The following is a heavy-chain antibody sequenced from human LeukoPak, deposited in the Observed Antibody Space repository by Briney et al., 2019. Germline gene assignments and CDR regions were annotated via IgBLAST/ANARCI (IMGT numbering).Heavy chain of an antibody. CDR2: IYPGDSDT. CDR1: GYSFTSYW. D-gene: IGHD3-16*02. V-gene: IGHV5-51*01. CDR3: ARVQTTYDYVWGSYRYFPVYFDY. J-gene: IGHJ4*02. Sequence: GESLEISCKGSGYSFTSYWIGWVRQMPGKGLEWMGIIYPGDSDTRYSPSFQGQVTISADKSISTAYLQWSSLKASDTAMYYCARVQTTYDYVWGSYRYFPVYFDYWGQGTLVTVSS.